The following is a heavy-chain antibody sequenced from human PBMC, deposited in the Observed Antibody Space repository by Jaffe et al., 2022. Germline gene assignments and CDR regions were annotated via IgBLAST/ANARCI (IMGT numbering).Heavy chain of an antibody. CDR2: IYHSGST. J-gene: IGHJ5*02. D-gene: IGHD3-10*01. V-gene: IGHV4-38-2*01. CDR3: ARHNTYGSGSYTRLYNWFDP. CDR1: GYSISSGYY. Sequence: QVQLQESGPGLVKPSETLSLTCAVSGYSISSGYYWGWIRQPPGKGLEWIGSIYHSGSTYYNPSLKSRVTISVDTSKNQFSLKLSSVTAADTAVYYCARHNTYGSGSYTRLYNWFDPWGQGTLVTVSS.